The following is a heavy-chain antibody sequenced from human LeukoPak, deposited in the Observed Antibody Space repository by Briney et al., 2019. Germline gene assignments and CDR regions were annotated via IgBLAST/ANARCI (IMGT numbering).Heavy chain of an antibody. V-gene: IGHV3-7*01. CDR1: GFSFSSYW. CDR2: IKQDGSEK. J-gene: IGHJ4*02. Sequence: GGSLRLSCEASGFSFSSYWMTWVRQAPGKGLEWVDNIKQDGSEKYYVDSVKGRFTISRDNAKNSLYLQMNGLRAEDTAVYYCARARDFYDSSGYYVYFDYWGQGSLVTVSS. CDR3: ARARDFYDSSGYYVYFDY. D-gene: IGHD3-22*01.